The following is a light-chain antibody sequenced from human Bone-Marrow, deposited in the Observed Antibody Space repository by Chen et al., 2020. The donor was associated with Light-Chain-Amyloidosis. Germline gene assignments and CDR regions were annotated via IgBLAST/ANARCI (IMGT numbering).Light chain of an antibody. J-gene: IGLJ2*01. CDR1: ALPTKY. CDR2: RDI. CDR3: QSADSSGTYEVI. V-gene: IGLV3-25*03. Sequence: SYELTQPPSVSVSPGQTARITCSGDALPTKYAYWYQQKPGQAPVLVIHRDIERPSGSSERFSGSSSGTTATLTISGVQAEDEADYHCQSADSSGTYEVIFGGGTKLTVL.